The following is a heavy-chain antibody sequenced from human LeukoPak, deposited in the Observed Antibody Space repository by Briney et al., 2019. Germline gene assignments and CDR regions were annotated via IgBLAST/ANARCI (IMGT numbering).Heavy chain of an antibody. CDR3: ARSHYGGADY. J-gene: IGHJ4*02. Sequence: PGGSLRLSCAASGFTFSSYSMNWVRQAPGKGLEWVSYISSSSSTIYYADSVKGRFTISRGNAKNSLYLQMNSLRAEDTAVYYCARSHYGGADYWGQGTLVTVSS. V-gene: IGHV3-48*04. D-gene: IGHD4-23*01. CDR2: ISSSSSTI. CDR1: GFTFSSYS.